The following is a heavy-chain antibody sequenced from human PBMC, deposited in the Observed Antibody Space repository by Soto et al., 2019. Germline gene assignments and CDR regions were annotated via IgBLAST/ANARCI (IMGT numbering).Heavy chain of an antibody. CDR1: GSTFTRYY. D-gene: IGHD6-13*01. CDR2: INPSGGST. J-gene: IGHJ3*02. Sequence: ASVKVSCKASGSTFTRYYMHWVRQAPGQGLEWMGIINPSGGSTSYAQKFQGRVTMTRDTSTSTVYMELSSLRSEDTAVYYCAREEAAATDAFDIWGQGTMVTVSS. V-gene: IGHV1-46*03. CDR3: AREEAAATDAFDI.